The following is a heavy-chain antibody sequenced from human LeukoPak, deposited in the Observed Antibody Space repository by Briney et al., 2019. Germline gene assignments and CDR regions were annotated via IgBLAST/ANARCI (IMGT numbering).Heavy chain of an antibody. CDR2: VHSGGTT. D-gene: IGHD4-17*01. CDR1: GFTVRSNY. V-gene: IGHV3-53*01. CDR3: AKHGLRQYYFDY. Sequence: GGSLRLSCVASGFTVRSNYMSWVRQAPGRGLEWVSVVHSGGTTYYADSVKGRFTISRDNSKNTLYLQMNSLRAEDTAVYYCAKHGLRQYYFDYWGQGTLVTVSS. J-gene: IGHJ4*02.